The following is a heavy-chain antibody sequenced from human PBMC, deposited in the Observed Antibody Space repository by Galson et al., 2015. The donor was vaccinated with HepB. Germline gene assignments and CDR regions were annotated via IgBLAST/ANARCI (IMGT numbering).Heavy chain of an antibody. V-gene: IGHV1-18*04. D-gene: IGHD6-19*01. CDR1: GYTFTSYV. CDR2: ISGYNGHT. CDR3: ARGGTGSDY. J-gene: IGHJ4*02. Sequence: SVKVSCKASGYTFTSYVISWVRQAPGQGLEWLGRISGYNGHTNYAQNLQNKVTMTTDTSTSTAYLELRRLKSGDTAIYYCARGGTGSDYWGQGTLVTVSS.